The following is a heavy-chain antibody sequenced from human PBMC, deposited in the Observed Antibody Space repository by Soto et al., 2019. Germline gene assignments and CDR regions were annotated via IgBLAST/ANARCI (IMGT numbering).Heavy chain of an antibody. CDR1: GYSFTSYW. V-gene: IGHV5-51*01. J-gene: IGHJ3*02. D-gene: IGHD3-16*01. CDR2: IYPGDSGT. Sequence: LKISCKGSGYSFTSYWIGWVRQMPGKGLEWMGIIYPGDSGTRYSPSFQGQVTISADKSISTAYLQWSSLKASDTAMYYCAGHYWGARGAFDIWGQGTMVTVSS. CDR3: AGHYWGARGAFDI.